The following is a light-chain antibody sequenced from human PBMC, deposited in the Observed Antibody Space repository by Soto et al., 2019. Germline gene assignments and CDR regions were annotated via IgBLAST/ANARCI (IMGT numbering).Light chain of an antibody. CDR2: DVS. V-gene: IGKV3D-15*01. CDR1: QSVSSN. J-gene: IGKJ4*01. Sequence: EIVMTQSPATLPVSPGERATLSCRASQSVSSNFAWYQQRPAQAPRLLIYDVSTRATGVPTRFSGSGSGTEFTLTISSLQSEDFAVYYCQQYHDWPLTFGGGTRVEIK. CDR3: QQYHDWPLT.